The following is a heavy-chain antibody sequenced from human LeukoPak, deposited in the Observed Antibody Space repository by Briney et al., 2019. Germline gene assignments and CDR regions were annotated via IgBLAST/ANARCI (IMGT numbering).Heavy chain of an antibody. J-gene: IGHJ5*02. D-gene: IGHD2-15*01. CDR3: ARVKVVVAANGWFDP. V-gene: IGHV4-38-2*02. CDR1: GYSISSGYY. Sequence: SETLSLTCTVPGYSISSGYYWGWIRQPPGKGLECIGRIYHSGSTYYNPSLKSRVTISVDTSKNQFSLKLSSVTAADTAVYYCARVKVVVAANGWFDPWGQGTLVTVSS. CDR2: IYHSGST.